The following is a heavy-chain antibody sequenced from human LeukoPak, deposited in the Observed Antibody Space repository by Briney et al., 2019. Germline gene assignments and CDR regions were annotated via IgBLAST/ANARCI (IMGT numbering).Heavy chain of an antibody. CDR1: GYTFTSYD. CDR3: ARGYYDSSGYYYDPGWY. CDR2: MNPNSGNT. J-gene: IGHJ4*02. V-gene: IGHV1-8*01. D-gene: IGHD3-22*01. Sequence: ASVKVSCKASGYTFTSYDINWVRQATGQGPEWMGWMNPNSGNTGYAQKFQGRVTMTRNTSISTAYMELSSLRSEDTAVYYCARGYYDSSGYYYDPGWYWGQGTLVTVSS.